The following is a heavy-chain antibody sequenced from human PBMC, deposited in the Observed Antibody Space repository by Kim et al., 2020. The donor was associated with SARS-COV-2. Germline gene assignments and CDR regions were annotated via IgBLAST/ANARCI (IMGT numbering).Heavy chain of an antibody. CDR3: TRPRYCSDDECYHYFDH. CDR2: VYYSGKA. D-gene: IGHD2-8*01. J-gene: IGHJ4*02. CDR1: GDSSATTNYH. Sequence: SETLSLTCTVSGDSSATTNYHWGWVHQPPGKGLEWIGTVYYSGKAYYNPSLRSRVTISADMSKNQFSLKLSSVSAADTATYYCTRPRYCSDDECYHYFDHGGQGTLVTVSS. V-gene: IGHV4-39*01.